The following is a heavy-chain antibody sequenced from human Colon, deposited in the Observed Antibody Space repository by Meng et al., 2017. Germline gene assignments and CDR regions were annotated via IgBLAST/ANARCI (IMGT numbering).Heavy chain of an antibody. V-gene: IGHV4-4*07. CDR3: ARVQRFCTGGICSNWFDP. D-gene: IGHD2-15*01. CDR2: IYSSGRT. J-gene: IGHJ5*02. Sequence: QVQLQELGPVLVKPSETLSLPCTVSGGSMSGYYWNWIRQPAGKGLEWIGHIYSSGRTNYNPSLKSRVTISVDSSKNQFSLNLTSVTAADTAVYFCARVQRFCTGGICSNWFDPWGQGTLVTVSS. CDR1: GGSMSGYY.